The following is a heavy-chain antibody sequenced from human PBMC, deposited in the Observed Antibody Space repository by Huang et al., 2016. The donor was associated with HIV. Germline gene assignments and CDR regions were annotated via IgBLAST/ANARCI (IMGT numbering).Heavy chain of an antibody. CDR3: AREGQNWLGKPFGALAF. J-gene: IGHJ4*03. CDR1: GVSFGDYA. V-gene: IGHV1-69*10. CDR2: IIPRFGLT. Sequence: QAQLVQSGAAVRKPGSSVRVSCKASGVSFGDYAFSWVRRAPGQGLDWMGGIIPRFGLTNYAPELQGRVTISADKSSNTVYLELTSLRSGDTAVYYCAREGQNWLGKPFGALAFWGQGTEVIVSS. D-gene: IGHD3-16*01.